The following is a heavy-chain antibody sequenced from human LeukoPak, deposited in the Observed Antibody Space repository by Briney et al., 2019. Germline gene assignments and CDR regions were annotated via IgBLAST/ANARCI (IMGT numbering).Heavy chain of an antibody. CDR1: GFSLSTSGVG. Sequence: GPTLVNPTQTLTLTCTFSGFSLSTSGVGVGWIRQPPGKALEWLALIYWDDDKRYSPSLKSRLTVTKDPSKNQVVLTMTNMDPMDTATYYCAHRRGNSWDFDYWGQGTLVTVSS. J-gene: IGHJ4*02. CDR3: AHRRGNSWDFDY. V-gene: IGHV2-5*02. CDR2: IYWDDDK. D-gene: IGHD6-13*01.